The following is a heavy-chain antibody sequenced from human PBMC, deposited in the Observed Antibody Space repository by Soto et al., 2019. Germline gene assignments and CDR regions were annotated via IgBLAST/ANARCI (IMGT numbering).Heavy chain of an antibody. V-gene: IGHV3-33*01. D-gene: IGHD1-26*01. J-gene: IGHJ4*02. CDR3: ARDNNTRSMSYVLDY. Sequence: QVQLVESGGGVVQPGRSLRLSCAASGFTFSSYGMHWVRQAPGKGLEWVAVIWYDGSNKYYADSVKGRFTISRDNSKNTLYLQMNSLRAEDTAVYYCARDNNTRSMSYVLDYWGQGTLVTVSS. CDR2: IWYDGSNK. CDR1: GFTFSSYG.